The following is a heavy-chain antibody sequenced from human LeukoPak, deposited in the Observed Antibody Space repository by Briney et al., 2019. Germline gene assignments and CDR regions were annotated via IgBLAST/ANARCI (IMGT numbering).Heavy chain of an antibody. V-gene: IGHV1-8*03. D-gene: IGHD5-12*01. J-gene: IGHJ6*03. CDR3: ARGAWGYDNMGTYYYYYYMDV. CDR2: MNPNSGNT. Sequence: ASVKVSCKASGYTFTSYDINWVRQATGQGLEWMGWMNPNSGNTGYAQKYQGRVPITRNTSISKAYMELSSLRSEDTAVYSCARGAWGYDNMGTYYYYYYMDVWGKGTTVTVSS. CDR1: GYTFTSYD.